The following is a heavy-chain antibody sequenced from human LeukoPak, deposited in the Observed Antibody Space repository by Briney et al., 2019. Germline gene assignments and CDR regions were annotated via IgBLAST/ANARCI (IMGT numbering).Heavy chain of an antibody. CDR2: ISYDGSNK. D-gene: IGHD3-9*01. V-gene: IGHV3-30*18. CDR3: AKDGAKGLRYFDWLSHFDY. CDR1: GFTFSSYG. Sequence: GGSLRLSCAASGFTFSSYGMHWVRQAPGKGLEWVAVISYDGSNKYYADSVKGRFTISRDNSKNTLYLQMNSLRAEDTAVYYCAKDGAKGLRYFDWLSHFDYWGQGTLVTVSS. J-gene: IGHJ4*02.